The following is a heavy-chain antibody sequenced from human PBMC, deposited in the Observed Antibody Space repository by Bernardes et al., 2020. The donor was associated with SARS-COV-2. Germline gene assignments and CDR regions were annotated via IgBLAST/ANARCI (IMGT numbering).Heavy chain of an antibody. CDR1: GGSFSGYY. CDR2: INHSGST. Sequence: SETMSLTCAVYGGSFSGYYWSWIRQPPGKGLEWIGEINHSGSTNYNPSLKSRVTISVDTSKNQFSLKLSSVTAADTAVYYCARAKTRYSSSWYAFDYWGQGTLVTVSS. J-gene: IGHJ4*02. CDR3: ARAKTRYSSSWYAFDY. V-gene: IGHV4-34*01. D-gene: IGHD6-13*01.